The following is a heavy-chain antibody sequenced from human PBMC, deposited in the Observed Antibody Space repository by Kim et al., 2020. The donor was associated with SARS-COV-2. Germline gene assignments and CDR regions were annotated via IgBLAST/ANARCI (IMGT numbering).Heavy chain of an antibody. V-gene: IGHV3-30*18. D-gene: IGHD6-13*01. CDR1: GFTFSSYA. Sequence: GGSLRLSCAASGFTFSSYAMHWVRQAPGKGLEWVAIISYDGTNKYYADSVEGRFTISRDTSKNTLYLQMNSLRAEDTAVYYCAKERRPGTAEDDSFDYWG. CDR2: ISYDGTNK. J-gene: IGHJ4*01. CDR3: AKERRPGTAEDDSFDY.